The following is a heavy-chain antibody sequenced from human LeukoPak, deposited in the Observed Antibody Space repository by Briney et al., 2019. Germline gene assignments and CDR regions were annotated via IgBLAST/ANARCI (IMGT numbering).Heavy chain of an antibody. CDR2: IFYSGST. CDR3: ARDQVGPGATIIDY. D-gene: IGHD1-26*01. CDR1: GGSISSSSYY. J-gene: IGHJ4*02. Sequence: SETLSLTCTVSGGSISSSSYYWGWVRQPPGKGLEWIGNIFYSGSTYYSPSLKSRVTISLDTSRNQFSLKLNSVTAAATAVYYCARDQVGPGATIIDYCDQGPLVPVSS. V-gene: IGHV4-39*07.